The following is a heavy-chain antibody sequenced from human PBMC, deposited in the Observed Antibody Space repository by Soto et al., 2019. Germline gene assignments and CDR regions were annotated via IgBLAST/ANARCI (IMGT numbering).Heavy chain of an antibody. D-gene: IGHD6-13*01. J-gene: IGHJ4*02. CDR3: AKGERFGSSWSNYFDY. Sequence: EVQLLESGGGLVQPGGSLRLSCAASGFTFSSYAMSWVRQAPGKGLEWVSAISGSGGSTYSADSMWGRLTISRDNSRRTMYLQMKSLRADDTAVYYCAKGERFGSSWSNYFDYWGQGTLVTVSS. CDR2: ISGSGGST. V-gene: IGHV3-23*01. CDR1: GFTFSSYA.